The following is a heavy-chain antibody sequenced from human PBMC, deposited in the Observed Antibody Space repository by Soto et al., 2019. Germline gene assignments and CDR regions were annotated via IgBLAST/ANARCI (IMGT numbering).Heavy chain of an antibody. V-gene: IGHV4-59*08. CDR2: IYYSGST. Sequence: QVQLQESGPGLVKPSETLSLTCTVSGGSISSYYWSWIRQPPGKGLEWIGYIYYSGSTNYNPSLKRRVTISVDTSKNQFSLKLSSVTAADTAVYYCARTERFLEGNWFDPWGQGTLVTVSS. J-gene: IGHJ5*02. CDR3: ARTERFLEGNWFDP. CDR1: GGSISSYY. D-gene: IGHD3-3*01.